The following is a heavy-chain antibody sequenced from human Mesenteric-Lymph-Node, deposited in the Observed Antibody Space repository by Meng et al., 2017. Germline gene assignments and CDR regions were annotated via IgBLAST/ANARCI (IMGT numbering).Heavy chain of an antibody. J-gene: IGHJ4*02. CDR3: ARVRARHYGDFPYYFDY. CDR2: MYSTGST. Sequence: SETLSLTCTVSGYSISSGYYWGWIRQPPGKGLEWIVSMYSTGSTYYNPSLKSRLTISVDTSENQFSLKVKSVTAADTAVYYCARVRARHYGDFPYYFDYWGQGTLVTVSS. D-gene: IGHD4-17*01. V-gene: IGHV4-38-2*02. CDR1: GYSISSGYY.